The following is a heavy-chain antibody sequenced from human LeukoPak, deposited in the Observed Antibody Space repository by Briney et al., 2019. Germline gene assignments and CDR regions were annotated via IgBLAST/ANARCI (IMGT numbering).Heavy chain of an antibody. CDR2: ISASGST. Sequence: PSETLSLTCTVSGASISRHYWSWIRQSPGKGLEWIGYISASGSTSYDPSLKSRVTILRDTSKNQFSLQLTSVTAADTAVYFCARHGTRNFSVPWLDPWGQGNLVTVSS. CDR1: GASISRHY. V-gene: IGHV4-59*08. CDR3: ARHGTRNFSVPWLDP. J-gene: IGHJ5*02. D-gene: IGHD3-3*01.